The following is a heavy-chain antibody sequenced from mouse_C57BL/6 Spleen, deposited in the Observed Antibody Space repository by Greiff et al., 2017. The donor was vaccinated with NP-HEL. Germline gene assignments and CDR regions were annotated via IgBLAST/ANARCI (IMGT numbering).Heavy chain of an antibody. CDR2: INPNNGGT. Sequence: EVQLQQSGPELVKPGASVKISCKASGYTFTDYYMNWVKQSPGKSLEWIGDINPNNGGTSYNQKFKGKATLTVDKSSSTAYMELRSLTSEDSAVYYCARKTITTGPYAMDYWGQGTSVTVSS. CDR1: GYTFTDYY. CDR3: ARKTITTGPYAMDY. J-gene: IGHJ4*01. D-gene: IGHD1-1*01. V-gene: IGHV1-26*01.